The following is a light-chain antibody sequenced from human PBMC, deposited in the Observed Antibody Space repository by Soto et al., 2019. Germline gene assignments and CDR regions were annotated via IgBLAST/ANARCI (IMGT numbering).Light chain of an antibody. CDR1: QSISSW. V-gene: IGKV1-5*03. CDR2: KAS. J-gene: IGKJ1*01. Sequence: IQMTQSPSTLSASVGEGVTITCRASQSISSWLAWYQQKPGKAPKLLIYKASSLESGVPSRFSGSGSGTEFTLTISSLQPDDFATYYCQQYGTFGQGTKVDIK. CDR3: QQYGT.